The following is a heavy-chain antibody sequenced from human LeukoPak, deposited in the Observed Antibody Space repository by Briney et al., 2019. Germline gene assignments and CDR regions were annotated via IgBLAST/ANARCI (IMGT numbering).Heavy chain of an antibody. Sequence: GESLKSSCKGSGYSFTSYWIGWVRQMPGQGLEWMGSIYPGDFDSRYSPSFQGQVTISADKSISTAYLQWSSLKASDTAMYYCARRGIAVAGNPFDYWGQGTLVTVSS. CDR2: IYPGDFDS. V-gene: IGHV5-51*01. J-gene: IGHJ4*02. D-gene: IGHD6-19*01. CDR3: ARRGIAVAGNPFDY. CDR1: GYSFTSYW.